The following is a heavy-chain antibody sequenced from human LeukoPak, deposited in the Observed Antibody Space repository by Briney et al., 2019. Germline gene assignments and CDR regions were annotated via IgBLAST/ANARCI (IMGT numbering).Heavy chain of an antibody. Sequence: PSETLSLTCTVSSDSISSSYWSWIRQPPGKGLEWIGYIYYSGSTNYNPSLKSRVAISVDTSKNQFSLKLNSVTAADTAVYYCARGYCSNTICFQYFHHWGQGTLVTVSS. CDR1: SDSISSSY. CDR3: ARGYCSNTICFQYFHH. D-gene: IGHD2-2*01. J-gene: IGHJ1*01. V-gene: IGHV4-59*01. CDR2: IYYSGST.